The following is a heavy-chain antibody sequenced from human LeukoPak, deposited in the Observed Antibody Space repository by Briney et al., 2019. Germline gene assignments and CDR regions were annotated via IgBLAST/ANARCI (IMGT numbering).Heavy chain of an antibody. CDR2: VSYDGSNK. CDR3: ARAGELRYMDV. CDR1: GFTFSNYG. D-gene: IGHD3-16*01. V-gene: IGHV3-30*03. J-gene: IGHJ6*03. Sequence: GGSLRLSCAASGFTFSNYGMHWVRQAPGKGLEWVAVVSYDGSNKYYADSMKGRFTISRDNAKNSLFLQMNSLRADDTAIYYCARAGELRYMDVWGKGTAVTVSS.